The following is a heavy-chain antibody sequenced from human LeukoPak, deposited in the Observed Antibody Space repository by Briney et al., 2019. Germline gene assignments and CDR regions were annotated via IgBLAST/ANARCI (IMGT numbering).Heavy chain of an antibody. CDR3: ARLVRPPYCGGDCYSVDY. CDR2: MNPNSGNT. CDR1: GYTFTGYY. D-gene: IGHD2-21*02. V-gene: IGHV1-8*02. J-gene: IGHJ4*02. Sequence: ASVKVSCKASGYTFTGYYMHWVRQAPGQGLEWMGWMNPNSGNTGYAQKFQGRVTMTRNTSISTAYMELSSLRSEDTAVYYCARLVRPPYCGGDCYSVDYWGQGTLVTVSS.